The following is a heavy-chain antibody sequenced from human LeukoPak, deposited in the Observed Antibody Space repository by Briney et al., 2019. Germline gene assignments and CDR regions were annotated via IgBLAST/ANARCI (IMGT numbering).Heavy chain of an antibody. Sequence: SETLSLTCTVSGGSINSYYWSWIRQPPGKGLEWIGDIYYSGSPDYSPSLKSRVTISVDTSKNQFSLKLSSVTATDTAVYYCARQPRATRKTDAFDIWGQGTMVTVSS. V-gene: IGHV4-59*08. J-gene: IGHJ3*02. CDR1: GGSINSYY. CDR2: IYYSGSP. CDR3: ARQPRATRKTDAFDI.